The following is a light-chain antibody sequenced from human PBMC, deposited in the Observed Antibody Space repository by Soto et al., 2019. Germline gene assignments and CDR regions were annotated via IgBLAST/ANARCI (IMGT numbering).Light chain of an antibody. CDR1: SSDIGFYNY. Sequence: QSLLTQPASVSGSPGQSITISCTGTSSDIGFYNYVSWYQQHPGEAPKLIIYEVAKRPSGVSSRFSGSKSGNTASLTISGLQAEDEADYHCSSYTSTSPFYVVGIGTKVTV. CDR3: SSYTSTSPFYV. V-gene: IGLV2-14*01. J-gene: IGLJ1*01. CDR2: EVA.